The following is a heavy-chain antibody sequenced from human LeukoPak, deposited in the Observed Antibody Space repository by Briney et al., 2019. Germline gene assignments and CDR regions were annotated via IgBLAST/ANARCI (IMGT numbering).Heavy chain of an antibody. CDR3: ATELRSGYFDY. D-gene: IGHD3-22*01. CDR1: GGTFSSYA. J-gene: IGHJ4*02. Sequence: SVKVSCKASGGTFSSYAISWVRQAPGQGLEWMGGIIPIFGTANYAQKFQGRVTITADESTSTAYMELSSLRSEDTAIYYCATELRSGYFDYWGQGTLVTVSS. CDR2: IIPIFGTA. V-gene: IGHV1-69*01.